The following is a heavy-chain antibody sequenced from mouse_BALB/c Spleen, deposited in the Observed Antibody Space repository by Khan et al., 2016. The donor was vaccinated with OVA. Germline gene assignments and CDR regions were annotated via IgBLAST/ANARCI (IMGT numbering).Heavy chain of an antibody. Sequence: EVKLQESGPELVKPGASVKMSCKASGYTFTDYYMKWMKQSHGMSLEWIGDINPDNDDTFYNQKFKDKVTLTVDKSSSTAYMQLNSLTSEDSAVSYCARGLFDVWGAGTTGTVSS. J-gene: IGHJ1*01. CDR2: INPDNDDT. V-gene: IGHV1-19*01. CDR1: GYTFTDYY. CDR3: ARGLFDV.